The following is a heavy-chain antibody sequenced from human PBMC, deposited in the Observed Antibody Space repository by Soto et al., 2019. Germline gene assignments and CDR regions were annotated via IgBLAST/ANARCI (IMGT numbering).Heavy chain of an antibody. Sequence: SETLSLTCTVSGGSISSYYWSWVRQPPGKGLEWIGYIYYSGSTNYNPSLKSRVTISVDTSKNQFSLKLSSVTAADTAVYYCARIYSSSPGGYYYYGMDVWGQGTTVTVSS. CDR1: GGSISSYY. CDR3: ARIYSSSPGGYYYYGMDV. J-gene: IGHJ6*02. D-gene: IGHD6-6*01. CDR2: IYYSGST. V-gene: IGHV4-59*01.